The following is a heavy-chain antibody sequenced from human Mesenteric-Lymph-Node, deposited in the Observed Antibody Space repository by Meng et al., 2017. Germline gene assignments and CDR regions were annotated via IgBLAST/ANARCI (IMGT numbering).Heavy chain of an antibody. V-gene: IGHV4-59*01. J-gene: IGHJ4*02. CDR3: ASLTQWPAPF. CDR1: GGSISSYY. D-gene: IGHD6-19*01. Sequence: QVQLQGSGPGLVKPSETRSLTCTVSGGSISSYYWSWIRQPPGKGLEWIGYIYYGGSTNYNPSLKSRVTISVGTSKNQFSLKLTSVTAADTAVYYCASLTQWPAPFWGQGTLVTVSS. CDR2: IYYGGST.